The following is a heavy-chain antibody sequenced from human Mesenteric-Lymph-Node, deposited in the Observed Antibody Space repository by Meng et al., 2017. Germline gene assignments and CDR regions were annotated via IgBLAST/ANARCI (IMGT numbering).Heavy chain of an antibody. CDR2: MNPNSGNT. CDR3: ARAILYYGSGSFGAFDI. Sequence: ASVKVSCKASGYTFTSYDINWVRQATGQGLEWMGWMNPNSGNTGYAQKFQGRVTMTRNTSISTAYMELSSLRSEDTAVYYCARAILYYGSGSFGAFDIWGQGTMVTVSS. J-gene: IGHJ3*02. CDR1: GYTFTSYD. D-gene: IGHD3-10*01. V-gene: IGHV1-8*01.